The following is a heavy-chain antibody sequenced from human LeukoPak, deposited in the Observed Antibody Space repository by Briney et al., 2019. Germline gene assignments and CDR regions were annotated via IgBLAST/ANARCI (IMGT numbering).Heavy chain of an antibody. CDR3: AKKKALLWFGELKN. CDR1: GFTFSSYG. Sequence: GGSLRLSCAASGFTFSSYGMSWVRQAPGKGLEWVSAISGSGGSTYYADSVKGRFTISRDNSKNTLYLQMNSLRAEDTAVYYCAKKKALLWFGELKNWGQGTLVTVSS. CDR2: ISGSGGST. D-gene: IGHD3-10*01. V-gene: IGHV3-23*01. J-gene: IGHJ4*02.